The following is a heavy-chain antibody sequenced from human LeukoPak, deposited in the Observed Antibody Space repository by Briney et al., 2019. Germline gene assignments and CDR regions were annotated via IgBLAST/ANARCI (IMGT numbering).Heavy chain of an antibody. CDR2: IYYSGNS. CDR1: GGSISDANYY. CDR3: ARSHSSTYHRLFAC. V-gene: IGHV4-39*01. Sequence: SETLSLTCSVSGGSISDANYYWGWIRQSPGKGLEWIGSIYYSGNSYYNPSLKSRVTMSVDTSRNQFSLKLTSVTAADTAVYYCARSHSSTYHRLFACWSQGTLVTVTS. J-gene: IGHJ4*02. D-gene: IGHD2/OR15-2a*01.